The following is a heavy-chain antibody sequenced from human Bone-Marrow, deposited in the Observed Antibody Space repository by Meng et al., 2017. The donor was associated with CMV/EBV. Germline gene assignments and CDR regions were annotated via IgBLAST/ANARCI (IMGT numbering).Heavy chain of an antibody. CDR1: GYTFTDYY. D-gene: IGHD3-3*01. Sequence: ASVKVSCKASGYTFTDYYMHWVRQAPGQGLEWMGWINPNSGGTNYAQKFQGRVTMTRDTSISTAYMELSRLRSDDTAVYYCARDNRVDHPVLEWFFVWGQGTLVTGYS. CDR3: ARDNRVDHPVLEWFFV. J-gene: IGHJ1*01. CDR2: INPNSGGT. V-gene: IGHV1-2*02.